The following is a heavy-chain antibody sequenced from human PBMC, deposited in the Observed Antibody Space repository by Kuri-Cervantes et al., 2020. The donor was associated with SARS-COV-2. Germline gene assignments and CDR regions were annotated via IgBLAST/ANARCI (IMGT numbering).Heavy chain of an antibody. D-gene: IGHD2-2*01. Sequence: GESLKISCAASGFTFSSYSMNWVCQAPGKGLEWVSYISSSSSTIYYADSVKGRFTISRDNAKNSLYLQMNSLRAEDTAVYYCARDRPGIVVVPAGGIDYWGQGTLVTVSS. V-gene: IGHV3-48*01. CDR3: ARDRPGIVVVPAGGIDY. J-gene: IGHJ4*02. CDR1: GFTFSSYS. CDR2: ISSSSSTI.